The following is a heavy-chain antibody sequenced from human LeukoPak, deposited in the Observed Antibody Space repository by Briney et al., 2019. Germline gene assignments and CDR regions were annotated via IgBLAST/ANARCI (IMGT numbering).Heavy chain of an antibody. Sequence: SETLSLTCTVSGGSISSGDYYWSWIRQPPGKGLEWIGYIYYSGSTYYNPSLKSRVTISVDTSKNQFSLKLSSVTAADTAVYYCARASRYSSSWSKWGQGTLVTVSS. D-gene: IGHD6-13*01. CDR2: IYYSGST. V-gene: IGHV4-30-4*01. CDR1: GGSISSGDYY. J-gene: IGHJ4*02. CDR3: ARASRYSSSWSK.